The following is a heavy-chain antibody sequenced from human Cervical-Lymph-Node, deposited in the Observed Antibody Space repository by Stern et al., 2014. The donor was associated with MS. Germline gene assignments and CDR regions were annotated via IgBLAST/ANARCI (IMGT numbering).Heavy chain of an antibody. CDR3: ARRHYDSSGFAFDY. D-gene: IGHD3-22*01. V-gene: IGHV1-46*01. Sequence: VHLVESGAEVKETGASVKVSCKASGFTFTTYYMHWVRQAPGQGLEWMGIINPSAGYTTNAQKFQGRVSMTRDTSTSTVYMELSSLRSEDTAVYYCARRHYDSSGFAFDYWGQGTLVTVSS. J-gene: IGHJ4*02. CDR2: INPSAGYT. CDR1: GFTFTTYY.